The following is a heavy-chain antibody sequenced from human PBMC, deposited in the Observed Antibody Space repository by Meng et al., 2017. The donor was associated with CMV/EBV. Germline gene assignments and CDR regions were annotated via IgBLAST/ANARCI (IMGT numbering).Heavy chain of an antibody. CDR3: ARRRGVYHFLEGGGDAYFDY. V-gene: IGHV1-18*01. Sequence: ASVKVSCKGSGYYFNAFGISWMRQAPGQGLEWMGWINTANGAPRYAQRFQGRVTMTTDKSTATSYMELRSLTSDDTAVYYCARRRGVYHFLEGGGDAYFDYWGQGTPVTRLL. CDR2: INTANGAP. CDR1: GYYFNAFG. J-gene: IGHJ4*02. D-gene: IGHD3-16*01.